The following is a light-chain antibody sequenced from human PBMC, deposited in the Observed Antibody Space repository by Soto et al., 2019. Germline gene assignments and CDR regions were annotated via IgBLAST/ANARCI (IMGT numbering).Light chain of an antibody. Sequence: QSALTQPASVSGSPGQSITISCTGSSSDIGDYNYVSWFQQHPGTAPKLIIFEVSNRPSGISDRFSGSKSGNTASLTISGLQAEDEADYYCNSYTSVTAPHLVFGGGTKVTVL. V-gene: IGLV2-14*01. CDR3: NSYTSVTAPHLV. CDR1: SSDIGDYNY. J-gene: IGLJ2*01. CDR2: EVS.